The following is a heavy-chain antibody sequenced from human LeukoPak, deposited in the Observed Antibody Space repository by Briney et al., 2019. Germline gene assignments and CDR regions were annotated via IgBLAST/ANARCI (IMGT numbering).Heavy chain of an antibody. Sequence: PGGSLRLSCAASGFTFSSYAMSWVRQAPGKGLVWVSRINSDGSSTSYADSVKGRFTISRDNAMNTLYLQMNSLRAEDTAVYYCAMVRGYYYHGLDVWGQGTTVTVSS. D-gene: IGHD3-10*01. CDR1: GFTFSSYA. CDR2: INSDGSST. V-gene: IGHV3-74*01. CDR3: AMVRGYYYHGLDV. J-gene: IGHJ6*02.